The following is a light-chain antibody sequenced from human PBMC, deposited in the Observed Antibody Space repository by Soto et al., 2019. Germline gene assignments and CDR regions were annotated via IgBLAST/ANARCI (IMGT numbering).Light chain of an antibody. Sequence: EIVLTQSPDTLSLSQGERATLSCRASQSVSSSYLAWYQQKPGQAPRLLIYGASSRATGIPDRFSGSGSGTDFTLTISRLEPEDFAVYYCQQYGSSRTFGQGTKVDIK. CDR1: QSVSSSY. V-gene: IGKV3-20*01. CDR3: QQYGSSRT. J-gene: IGKJ1*01. CDR2: GAS.